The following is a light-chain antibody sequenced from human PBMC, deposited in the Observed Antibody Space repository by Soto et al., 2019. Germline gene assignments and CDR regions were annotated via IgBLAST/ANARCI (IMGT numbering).Light chain of an antibody. V-gene: IGLV2-8*01. Sequence: QSVLTQPPSASGSPGQSVTISCTGTSSDVCGYNYVSWYQQHPGKAPKFMIYEVSKRPSGVPDRFSGSKSGNTASLTVSGLQADDEADYYCSSYAGSNNPVIFGGGTKLTVL. CDR2: EVS. CDR1: SSDVCGYNY. J-gene: IGLJ2*01. CDR3: SSYAGSNNPVI.